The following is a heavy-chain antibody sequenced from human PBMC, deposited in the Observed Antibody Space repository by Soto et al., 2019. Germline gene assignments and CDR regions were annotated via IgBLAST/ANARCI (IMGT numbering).Heavy chain of an antibody. CDR3: ARESMKYYYDSSGYSLDYYYYGMDV. CDR2: ISAYNGDT. J-gene: IGHJ6*02. D-gene: IGHD3-22*01. Sequence: EASAKVSCTASGYTFTSYGISWARQAPGQGLEWMGWISAYNGDTNYAQKLQGRVTMTTDTSTSTAYMELRSLRSDDTAVYYCARESMKYYYDSSGYSLDYYYYGMDVWRQGTTDTVSS. CDR1: GYTFTSYG. V-gene: IGHV1-18*01.